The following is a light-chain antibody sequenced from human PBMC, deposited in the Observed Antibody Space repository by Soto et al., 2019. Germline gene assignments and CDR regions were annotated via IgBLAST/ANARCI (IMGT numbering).Light chain of an antibody. CDR3: SSYTSSSTRV. Sequence: SALTQPASVSGSPGQSITISCTGTSSDVGGYNYVSWYQQHPGIAPKLMIYEVTNRPSGVSNRFSGSKSGNTASLTISGLQAEDEADYYCSSYTSSSTRVFGTGTRSTS. J-gene: IGLJ1*01. CDR1: SSDVGGYNY. V-gene: IGLV2-14*01. CDR2: EVT.